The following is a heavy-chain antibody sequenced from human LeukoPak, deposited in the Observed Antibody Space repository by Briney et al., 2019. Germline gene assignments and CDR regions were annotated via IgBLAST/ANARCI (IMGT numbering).Heavy chain of an antibody. Sequence: GGPLRLSCTASGFTFSDYAMSWVRKAPGKGLEWVGFIRNKANGGTADYAASVKGRFTISRDDSKTIAYLQMNSLKTEDTAVYYCSRAYSTGWLGINDYWGQGALVTVSS. V-gene: IGHV3-49*04. D-gene: IGHD6-19*01. CDR2: IRNKANGGTA. J-gene: IGHJ4*02. CDR1: GFTFSDYA. CDR3: SRAYSTGWLGINDY.